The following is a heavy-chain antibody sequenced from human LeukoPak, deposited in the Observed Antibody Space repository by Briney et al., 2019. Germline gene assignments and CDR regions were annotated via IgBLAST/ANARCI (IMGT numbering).Heavy chain of an antibody. CDR1: GFTFSSYW. CDR2: INSDGSTT. J-gene: IGHJ4*02. Sequence: GGSLRLSCAASGFTFSSYWMHWVRQAPEKGLVWVSRINSDGSTTSYADSVKGRFTISRDNAKNTLYVQMNSLRAEDTAVYYCARAYCSTTSCRLDYWGQGTLVTVSS. V-gene: IGHV3-74*01. D-gene: IGHD2-2*01. CDR3: ARAYCSTTSCRLDY.